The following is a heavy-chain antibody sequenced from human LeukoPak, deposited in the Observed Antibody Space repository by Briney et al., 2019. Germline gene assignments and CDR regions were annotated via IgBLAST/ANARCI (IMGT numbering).Heavy chain of an antibody. V-gene: IGHV3-21*01. J-gene: IGHJ4*02. CDR1: GFTFSSYG. CDR3: ARGLCGSDCYDY. Sequence: PGGSLRLSCAASGFTFSSYGMHWVRQAPGKGLEWVSSITSSSSYIYYADSVKGRFTISRDNAKNSVYLQMNSLRAEDTAVYYCARGLCGSDCYDYWGQGTLVTVSS. CDR2: ITSSSSYI. D-gene: IGHD2-21*01.